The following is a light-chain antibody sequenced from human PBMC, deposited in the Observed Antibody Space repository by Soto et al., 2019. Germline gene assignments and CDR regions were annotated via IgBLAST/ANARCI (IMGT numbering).Light chain of an antibody. CDR3: SSYTSSSTYV. J-gene: IGLJ1*01. CDR2: DVS. V-gene: IGLV2-14*01. CDR1: SSDVGGYND. Sequence: QSALTQPASVSGSPGQSITISCTGTSSDVGGYNDVSWYQQHPGKAPKLMIYDVSNRPSGVSNRFSGSKSGNTASLTISGLQAEDEADYYYSSYTSSSTYVFGTGTKVTVL.